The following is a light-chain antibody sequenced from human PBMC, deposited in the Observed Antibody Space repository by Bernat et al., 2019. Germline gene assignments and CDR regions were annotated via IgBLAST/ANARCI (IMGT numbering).Light chain of an antibody. CDR1: SSDVGAYNY. CDR3: SSYTSTSTPYV. CDR2: DVS. Sequence: QSALTQPASVSGSPGQSITISCTGTSSDVGAYNYVSWYQQHPGKAPKLMIYDVSDRPSGVSNRFSGSKSGNTASLTISGLQAEDEADYYYSSYTSTSTPYVFGTGTKVTVL. V-gene: IGLV2-14*03. J-gene: IGLJ1*01.